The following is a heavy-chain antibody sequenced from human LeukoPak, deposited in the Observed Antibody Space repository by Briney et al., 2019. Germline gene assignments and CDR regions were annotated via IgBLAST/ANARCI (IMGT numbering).Heavy chain of an antibody. CDR3: ARVRDSSSPYWYFDL. D-gene: IGHD6-13*01. CDR2: IYYSGST. Sequence: SETLSLTCTVSGGSISSYYWSWIRQPPGKGLEWIGYIYYSGSTNYNPSLKSRVTISVDTSKNQFSLKLSSVTAADTAVYYCARVRDSSSPYWYFDLWGRGTLVTVSS. V-gene: IGHV4-59*01. CDR1: GGSISSYY. J-gene: IGHJ2*01.